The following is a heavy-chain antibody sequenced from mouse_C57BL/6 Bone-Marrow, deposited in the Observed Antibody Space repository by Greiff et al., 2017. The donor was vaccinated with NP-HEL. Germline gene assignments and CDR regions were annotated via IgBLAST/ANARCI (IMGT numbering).Heavy chain of an antibody. CDR1: GYTFTTYW. J-gene: IGHJ3*01. V-gene: IGHV1-50*01. CDR2: IDPSDSYT. CDR3: ARKAYYGRSYEFAY. D-gene: IGHD1-1*01. Sequence: QVQLKQPGAELVKPGASVKLSCKASGYTFTTYWMQWVKQRPGQGLEWIGEIDPSDSYTNYDQKFKGKATWTVDTSSSTANMQLSSLTSEDSAVYYCARKAYYGRSYEFAYWGQGTLVTVSA.